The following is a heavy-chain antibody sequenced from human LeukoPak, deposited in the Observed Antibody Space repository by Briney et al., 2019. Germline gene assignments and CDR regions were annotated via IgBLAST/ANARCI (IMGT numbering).Heavy chain of an antibody. Sequence: PSETLSLTCAVYGGSFSGYYWSWIRQPPGKGLEWIGEINHSGSTNYNPSLKSRVTISVDTSKNQFSLKLSSVTAADTAVYYCARRSLGGCLCYWGQGTLVTVSS. J-gene: IGHJ4*02. D-gene: IGHD6-19*01. CDR2: INHSGST. V-gene: IGHV4-34*01. CDR1: GGSFSGYY. CDR3: ARRSLGGCLCY.